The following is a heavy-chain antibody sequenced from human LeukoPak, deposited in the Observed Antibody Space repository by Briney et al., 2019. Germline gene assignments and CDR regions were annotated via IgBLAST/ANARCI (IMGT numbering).Heavy chain of an antibody. CDR1: GFTFSSYE. CDR3: ARKSFLFESQYFDY. D-gene: IGHD3-10*02. Sequence: PGGSLRLSCAASGFTFSSYEMDWVRQAPGKGLEWVSYISSSGSTIYYADPVKGRFTISGDNAKNSLYLQMNSLRAEDTAVYYCARKSFLFESQYFDYWGQGTLVTVSS. CDR2: ISSSGSTI. J-gene: IGHJ4*02. V-gene: IGHV3-48*03.